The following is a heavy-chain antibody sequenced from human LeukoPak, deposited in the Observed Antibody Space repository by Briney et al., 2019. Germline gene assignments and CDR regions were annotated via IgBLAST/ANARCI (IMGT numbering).Heavy chain of an antibody. V-gene: IGHV1-69*06. D-gene: IGHD5/OR15-5a*01. CDR3: ARSLKEIYHYYMDV. CDR2: IIPIFGTA. Sequence: ASVKVSCKASGGTFSSYAISWVRQAPGQGLEWMGGIIPIFGTANYAQKFQGRVTITADKSTSTAYMELSSLRSDDTAVYYCARSLKEIYHYYMDVWGKGTTVTISS. CDR1: GGTFSSYA. J-gene: IGHJ6*04.